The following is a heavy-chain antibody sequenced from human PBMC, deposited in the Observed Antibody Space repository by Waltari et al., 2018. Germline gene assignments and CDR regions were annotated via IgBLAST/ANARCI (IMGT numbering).Heavy chain of an antibody. Sequence: EVQLVESGGGLVQPGGSLRLSCAASGFTVSSNYMSWVRQAPGKGLEWVAVIYSGGSKYYAYSVKGRFTISRDNSKNTLYLQMNGLRAEDTAVYYCARIILESYGYRYYYGMDVWGQGTTVTVSS. CDR3: ARIILESYGYRYYYGMDV. J-gene: IGHJ6*02. D-gene: IGHD5-18*01. CDR2: IYSGGSK. CDR1: GFTVSSNY. V-gene: IGHV3-66*02.